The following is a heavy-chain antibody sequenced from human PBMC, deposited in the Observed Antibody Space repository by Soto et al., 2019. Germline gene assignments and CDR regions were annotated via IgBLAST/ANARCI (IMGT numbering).Heavy chain of an antibody. Sequence: GGSLRLSCAASGFTFSSYEMNWVRQAPGEGLEWVSYISSSGSTIYYADSVKGRFPISRGNAKNSLYLQMNSLRAEDTAVYYCARDGLSRYSSSWYYYYYGMDVWGQGTTVTVSS. CDR3: ARDGLSRYSSSWYYYYYGMDV. V-gene: IGHV3-48*03. J-gene: IGHJ6*02. D-gene: IGHD6-13*01. CDR2: ISSSGSTI. CDR1: GFTFSSYE.